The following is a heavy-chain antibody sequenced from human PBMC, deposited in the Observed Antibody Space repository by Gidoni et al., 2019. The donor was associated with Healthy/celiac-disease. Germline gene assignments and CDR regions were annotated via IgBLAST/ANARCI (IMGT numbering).Heavy chain of an antibody. Sequence: EVQLVESGGGLVQPGRSLRLSCAASGFTFDDYAMHWVRQAPGKGLGWVSGISWNSGSIGYADSVKGRFTISRDNAKNSLYLQMNSLRAEDTALYYWAKGLFSSAAGNWFDPWGQGTLVTVSS. D-gene: IGHD6-13*01. CDR3: AKGLFSSAAGNWFDP. V-gene: IGHV3-9*01. CDR2: ISWNSGSI. J-gene: IGHJ5*02. CDR1: GFTFDDYA.